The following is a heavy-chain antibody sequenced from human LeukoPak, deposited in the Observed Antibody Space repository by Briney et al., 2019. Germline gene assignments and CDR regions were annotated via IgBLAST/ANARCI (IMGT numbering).Heavy chain of an antibody. CDR2: ISYDGSNK. D-gene: IGHD2-2*02. J-gene: IGHJ4*02. CDR3: ARDYCSSTSCYTGPFDY. Sequence: PGRSLRLSCAASGFTFSSDAMHWVRQAPGKGLEWVAVISYDGSNKYYADSVKGRFTISRDNSKNTLYLQMNSLRAEDTAVYYCARDYCSSTSCYTGPFDYWGQGTLVTVSS. V-gene: IGHV3-30-3*01. CDR1: GFTFSSDA.